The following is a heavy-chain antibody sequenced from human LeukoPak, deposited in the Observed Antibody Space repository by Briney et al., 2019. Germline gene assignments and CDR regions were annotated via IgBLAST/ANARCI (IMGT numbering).Heavy chain of an antibody. J-gene: IGHJ4*02. CDR3: ARVDYFDY. Sequence: GGCLRLSCAASGFTFSTYSHNWVRQAPGKGLEWISYISSGGSTIYYADSVKGRFTISRDNAKNSLHLQMNSLRAEDTAVYYCARVDYFDYWGQGTLVTVSS. CDR1: GFTFSTYS. V-gene: IGHV3-48*01. CDR2: ISSGGSTI.